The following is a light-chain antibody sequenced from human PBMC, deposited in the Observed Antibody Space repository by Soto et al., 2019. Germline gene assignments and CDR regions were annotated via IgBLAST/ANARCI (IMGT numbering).Light chain of an antibody. CDR1: QSVSSN. CDR2: GVS. J-gene: IGKJ1*01. V-gene: IGKV3-15*01. Sequence: EIVMTQSPATLSVSPGERATLSCRASQSVSSNLAWYQHKPGQAPRLLMYGVSTRAPGIPARFSGSGSGTEFTRTISRLQSEDFAVYYCQQYDNWPPWTFGQGTKVEIK. CDR3: QQYDNWPPWT.